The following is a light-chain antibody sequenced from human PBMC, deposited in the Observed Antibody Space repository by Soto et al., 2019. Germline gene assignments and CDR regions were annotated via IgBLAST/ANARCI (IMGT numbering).Light chain of an antibody. CDR1: QNVSSY. CDR2: DAS. Sequence: EIVLTQSPATLSLSPGEGATLSCRASQNVSSYLAWYQQKPGQAPRLLIYDASNRATGIPARFSGSGSGTDFTLTISSLEPEDFAVYYCQQRSSWPTFGQGTKVEIK. V-gene: IGKV3-11*01. CDR3: QQRSSWPT. J-gene: IGKJ1*01.